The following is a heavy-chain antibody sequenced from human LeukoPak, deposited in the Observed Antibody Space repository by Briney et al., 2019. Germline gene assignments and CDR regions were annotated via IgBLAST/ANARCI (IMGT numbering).Heavy chain of an antibody. V-gene: IGHV3-74*01. Sequence: GGSLRLSCAASGFTFSNYWMHRVRQAPGKGLVWISRINRDGSDTTYTDSVKGRFTISRDNVKNTLYLQMNSLRGDGTAVYFCARDPRRYFDSWGQGTLVTVSS. CDR2: INRDGSDT. CDR1: GFTFSNYW. J-gene: IGHJ4*02. CDR3: ARDPRRYFDS. D-gene: IGHD3-9*01.